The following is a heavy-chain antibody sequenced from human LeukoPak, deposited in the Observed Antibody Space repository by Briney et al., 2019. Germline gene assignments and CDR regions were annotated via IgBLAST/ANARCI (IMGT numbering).Heavy chain of an antibody. CDR1: EFTFSSYS. Sequence: GGSLRLSCAASEFTFSSYSINWVRQAPWKGREWISYISSSSSTIYYADSVKGRFTISRDNAKNSLYLQMNSLRDEDTAVYYCARDALHPRWFFDLWGRGTLVTISS. CDR3: ARDALHPRWFFDL. V-gene: IGHV3-48*02. D-gene: IGHD4-11*01. J-gene: IGHJ2*01. CDR2: ISSSSSTI.